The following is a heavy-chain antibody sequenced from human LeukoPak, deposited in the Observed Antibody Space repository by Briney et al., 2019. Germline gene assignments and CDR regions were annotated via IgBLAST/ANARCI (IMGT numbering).Heavy chain of an antibody. J-gene: IGHJ4*02. CDR2: ISSSSTYI. V-gene: IGHV3-21*01. Sequence: PGGSLRLSCAASGFTFNNYGMNWVRQAPGKGLEWVSSISSSSTYIYYAASLKGRFTISRDNAQNSLYLQMDSLRAEETAVYYCARSEAVAGTGFDYWGQGTLVTVSS. CDR3: ARSEAVAGTGFDY. D-gene: IGHD6-19*01. CDR1: GFTFNNYG.